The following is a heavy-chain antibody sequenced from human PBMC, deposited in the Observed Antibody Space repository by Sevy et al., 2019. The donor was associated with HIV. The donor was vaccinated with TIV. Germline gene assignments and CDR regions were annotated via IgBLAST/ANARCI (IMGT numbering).Heavy chain of an antibody. V-gene: IGHV3-7*01. J-gene: IGHJ6*02. D-gene: IGHD3-10*01. Sequence: GGSLRLSCAASGFTFSSYWMSWVRQAPGKGLEWVANIKQDGSEKYYVDSVKGRLTISRDNAKNSLYLQMNSLRAEDTAVYYCARDPREARGSRIYYYYGMDVWGQGTTVTVSS. CDR1: GFTFSSYW. CDR2: IKQDGSEK. CDR3: ARDPREARGSRIYYYYGMDV.